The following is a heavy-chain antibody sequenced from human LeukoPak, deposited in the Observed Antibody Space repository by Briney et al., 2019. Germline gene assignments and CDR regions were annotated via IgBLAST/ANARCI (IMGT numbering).Heavy chain of an antibody. J-gene: IGHJ3*02. CDR1: GGSFSGYY. CDR2: IYYSGST. CDR3: ASAGAPTAFDI. Sequence: PSETLSLTCAVYGGSFSGYYWSWIRQHPGKGLEWIGYIYYSGSTYYNPSLKSRVTISVDTSKNQFSLKLSSVTAADTAVYYCASAGAPTAFDIWGQGTMVTVSS. V-gene: IGHV4-31*11.